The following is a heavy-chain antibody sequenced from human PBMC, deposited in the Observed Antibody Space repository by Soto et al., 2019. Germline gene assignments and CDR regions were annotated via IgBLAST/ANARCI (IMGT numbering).Heavy chain of an antibody. CDR2: INHSGST. V-gene: IGHV4-34*01. D-gene: IGHD3-3*01. J-gene: IGHJ6*02. CDR1: VGSFSVYY. Sequence: SLTCAVYVGSFSVYYWSWIRQPPGNGLEWIGEINHSGSTNYNPSLKSRVTISVDTSKNQFSLKLSSVTAADTAVYYCARGDYDFWTPVNYYYYGMDVWGQGTTVTVSS. CDR3: ARGDYDFWTPVNYYYYGMDV.